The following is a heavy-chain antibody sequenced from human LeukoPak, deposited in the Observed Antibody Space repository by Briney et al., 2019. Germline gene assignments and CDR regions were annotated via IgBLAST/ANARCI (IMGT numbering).Heavy chain of an antibody. CDR1: GFTFSNYA. J-gene: IGHJ4*02. D-gene: IGHD3-9*01. CDR2: ISGSSGTT. CDR3: AKSWSCVQYNDWLCYFDY. V-gene: IGHV3-23*01. Sequence: GGSLRLSCAASGFTFSNYAMSWVRQAPGKGLEWVSGISGSSGTTYYTDSVQGRFTISRDNSKDTLYLQMNSLRDDDTAIYYCAKSWSCVQYNDWLCYFDYWGQETLVTVSS.